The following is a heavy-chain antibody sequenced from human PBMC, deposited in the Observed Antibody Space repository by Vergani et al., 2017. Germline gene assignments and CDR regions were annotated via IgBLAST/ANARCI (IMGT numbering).Heavy chain of an antibody. V-gene: IGHV4-39*01. CDR2: IYNSGNG. CDR1: GDSIISRSYY. J-gene: IGHJ2*01. D-gene: IGHD3-16*01. Sequence: QMQLQESGPELVKASETLSLTCTVSGDSIISRSYYWGWIRQPPGKGLEWIGSIYNSGNGDSSSSLKSRVTISADTSKNQFSLRLTSVTAADTAVYYCASGKYYSXSTSHFRGRYFDVWGRGTLVTVPS. CDR3: ASGKYYSXSTSHFRGRYFDV.